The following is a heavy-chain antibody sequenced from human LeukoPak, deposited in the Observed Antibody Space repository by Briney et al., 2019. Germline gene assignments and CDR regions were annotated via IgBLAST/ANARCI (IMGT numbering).Heavy chain of an antibody. CDR1: GFTFSSYA. V-gene: IGHV3-23*01. D-gene: IGHD6-19*01. CDR2: ISGSGGTT. J-gene: IGHJ4*02. CDR3: ACYSSGWYRSGYDY. Sequence: GGSLRLSCAASGFTFSSYAMSWVRQAPGKGLEWVSAISGSGGTTYYADSVKGRFTISRDNSKNTLYLQMNSLRAEDTAVYYCACYSSGWYRSGYDYWGQGTLVTVSS.